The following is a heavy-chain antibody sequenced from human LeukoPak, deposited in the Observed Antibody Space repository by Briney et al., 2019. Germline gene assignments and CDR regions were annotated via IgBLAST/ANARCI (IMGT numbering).Heavy chain of an antibody. D-gene: IGHD3-10*01. J-gene: IGHJ6*03. V-gene: IGHV4-59*12. CDR2: IYYSGST. CDR1: GGSISSYY. CDR3: AREDVVYGSGAKSYYYYYYMDV. Sequence: SETLSLTCTVSGGSISSYYWSWIRQPPGKGLEWIGYIYYSGSTNYNPSLKSRVTISVDTSKNQFSLKLSSVTAADTAVYYCAREDVVYGSGAKSYYYYYYMDVWGKGTTVTISS.